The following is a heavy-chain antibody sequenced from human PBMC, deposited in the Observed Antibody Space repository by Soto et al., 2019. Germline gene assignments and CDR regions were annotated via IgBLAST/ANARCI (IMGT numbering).Heavy chain of an antibody. Sequence: HGGSLRLSCAASGFTFSRFELHWVSQAPGKGLEWISYISSSGSTAYYASSVEGRFTISRDNANNSVYLQMDSLSAEDTALYYCTRAAWFPYLSFYWGQGALVTVSS. CDR2: ISSSGSTA. V-gene: IGHV3-48*03. J-gene: IGHJ4*02. CDR3: TRAAWFPYLSFY. D-gene: IGHD3-10*01. CDR1: GFTFSRFE.